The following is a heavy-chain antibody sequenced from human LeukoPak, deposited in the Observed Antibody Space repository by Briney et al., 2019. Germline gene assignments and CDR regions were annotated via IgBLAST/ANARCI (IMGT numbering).Heavy chain of an antibody. J-gene: IGHJ4*02. D-gene: IGHD3-10*01. V-gene: IGHV3-23*01. CDR1: GFTFSSYA. Sequence: PGGSLRLSCAASGFTFSSYAMSWVRQAPGKGLEWVSTISGSGGSTYYADSVKGRFTISRDNSKNTLYLQMNSLRAEDTAVYYCAKVKEPITMVRGVIIYFDYWGQGTLVTVSS. CDR2: ISGSGGST. CDR3: AKVKEPITMVRGVIIYFDY.